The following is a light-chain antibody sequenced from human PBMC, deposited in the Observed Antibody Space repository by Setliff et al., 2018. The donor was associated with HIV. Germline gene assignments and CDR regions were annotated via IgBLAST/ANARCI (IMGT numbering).Light chain of an antibody. J-gene: IGLJ1*01. CDR1: SSDIGSSNF. CDR3: CSYTSSLTYV. Sequence: QSALAQPASVSGSPGQSITISCTGTSSDIGSSNFVSWYQQHPGKAPKVMIYNVDKRPSGVSNRFSGSKSGNTASLTISGLQTEDEADYYCCSYTSSLTYVFGTGTKVTVL. CDR2: NVD. V-gene: IGLV2-14*03.